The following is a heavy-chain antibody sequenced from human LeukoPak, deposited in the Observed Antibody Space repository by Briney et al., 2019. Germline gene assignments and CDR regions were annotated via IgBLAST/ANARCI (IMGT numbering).Heavy chain of an antibody. V-gene: IGHV3-21*01. CDR1: GFTFSIYS. D-gene: IGHD1-1*01. CDR3: ARDPYTGSMFDY. CDR2: IGHFAGDI. Sequence: PGGSLRLSCAASGFTFSIYSMNWVRQAPGKGLEWVAFIGHFAGDIFYADSVKGRFNISRDDAKDSVYLQMNSLRVDDTAVYFCARDPYTGSMFDYWGHGTLVTVSS. J-gene: IGHJ4*01.